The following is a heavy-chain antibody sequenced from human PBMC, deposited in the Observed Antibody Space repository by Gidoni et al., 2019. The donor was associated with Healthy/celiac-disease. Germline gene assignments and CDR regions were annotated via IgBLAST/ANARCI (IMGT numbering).Heavy chain of an antibody. CDR3: ARQGGTLFDY. Sequence: VRQAPDKGLEWVAVIAYDGRNKYYADSVKGRFTISRDNSKNTRYLQMNSLRAEDTAVYYCARQGGTLFDYWGQGTLVTVSS. V-gene: IGHV3-30*04. CDR2: IAYDGRNK. D-gene: IGHD1-1*01. J-gene: IGHJ4*02.